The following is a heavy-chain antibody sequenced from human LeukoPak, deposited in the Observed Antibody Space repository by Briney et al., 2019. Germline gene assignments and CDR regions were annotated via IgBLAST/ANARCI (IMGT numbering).Heavy chain of an antibody. V-gene: IGHV4-59*12. CDR2: IYYSGNT. J-gene: IGHJ4*02. CDR3: ARGEMGISMRDY. D-gene: IGHD3-16*01. Sequence: PSETLSLTCTVSSGPISSYHWSWIRQPPGKGLVWIGCIYYSGNTNYHPPLKTRVTISGHTSKQQFSVTVISETAAHTAVYLCARGEMGISMRDYWGQGSLV. CDR1: SGPISSYH.